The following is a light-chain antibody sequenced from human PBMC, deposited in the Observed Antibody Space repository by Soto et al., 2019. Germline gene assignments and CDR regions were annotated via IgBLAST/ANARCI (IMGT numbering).Light chain of an antibody. CDR1: QSVSSY. V-gene: IGKV3-15*01. J-gene: IGKJ1*01. CDR3: QQYGTSPPWT. Sequence: EIVMTQSPATLSVSPGERATLSCRASQSVSSYLAWYQQKPGQAPRLLIYGASTRATDIPARFSGSGSGTEFTLTISSLQSEDFAVYFCQQYGTSPPWTFGQGAKVDIK. CDR2: GAS.